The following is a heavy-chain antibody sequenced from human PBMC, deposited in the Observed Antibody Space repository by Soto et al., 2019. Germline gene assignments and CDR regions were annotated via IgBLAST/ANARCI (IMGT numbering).Heavy chain of an antibody. CDR1: GATISNYY. CDR3: ARAYGLDAFDF. D-gene: IGHD4-17*01. V-gene: IGHV4-59*08. CDR2: IFYSGST. J-gene: IGHJ3*01. Sequence: PSETLSLTCIVSGATISNYYWSWFRQPPEKGLEYIGYIFYSGSTNYNPSLKSRVTISVDTSKNQFSLKLSSVTATDTAVYYCARAYGLDAFDFWGQGTMVTVSS.